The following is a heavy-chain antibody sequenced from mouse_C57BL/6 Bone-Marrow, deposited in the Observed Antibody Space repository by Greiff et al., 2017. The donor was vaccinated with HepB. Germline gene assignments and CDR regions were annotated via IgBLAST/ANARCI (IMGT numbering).Heavy chain of an antibody. CDR2: IRSKSSNYAT. Sequence: GGGLVQPKGSLKLSCAASGFTFNTYAMHWVRQAPGKGLEWVARIRSKSSNYATYYADSVKDRFTISRDDSQSMLYLQMNNLKTEDTAMYYCVRMAITTVVAKDWYFDVWGTGTTVTVSS. CDR3: VRMAITTVVAKDWYFDV. D-gene: IGHD1-1*01. J-gene: IGHJ1*03. CDR1: GFTFNTYA. V-gene: IGHV10-3*01.